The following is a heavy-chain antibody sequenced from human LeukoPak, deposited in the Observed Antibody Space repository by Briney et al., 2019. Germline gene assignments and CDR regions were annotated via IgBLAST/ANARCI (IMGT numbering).Heavy chain of an antibody. V-gene: IGHV1-2*02. CDR2: INPNSGAT. Sequence: ASVKVSCKTSGYTFTGYYTHWVRQAPGQGLEWMGWINPNSGATDYAQKFQGRVTVTGDTSISTAYMELSRLRSDDTAVYYCATSLRYCTSTDCYAFFDYWGQGTLVTVSS. D-gene: IGHD2-2*01. CDR3: ATSLRYCTSTDCYAFFDY. J-gene: IGHJ4*02. CDR1: GYTFTGYY.